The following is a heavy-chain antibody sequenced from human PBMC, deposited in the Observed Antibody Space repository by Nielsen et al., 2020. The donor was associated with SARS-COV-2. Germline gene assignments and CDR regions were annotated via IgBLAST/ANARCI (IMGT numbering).Heavy chain of an antibody. V-gene: IGHV3-64D*09. D-gene: IGHD3-10*01. J-gene: IGHJ4*02. CDR2: ISSNGGST. CDR1: GFTFGDYA. CDR3: VKGGYGSGSSGDY. Sequence: GESLKISCAASGFTFGDYAMHWVRQAPGKGLEYVSAISSNGGSTYYADSVKGRFTISRDNSKNTLYLQMSSLRAEDTAVYYCVKGGYGSGSSGDYWGQGTLVTVSS.